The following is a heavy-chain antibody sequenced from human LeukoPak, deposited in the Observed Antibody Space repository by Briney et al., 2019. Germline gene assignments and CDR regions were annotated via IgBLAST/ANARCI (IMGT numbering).Heavy chain of an antibody. Sequence: PSETLSLTCTVSGGSISSSSYYWGWIRQPPGKGLEWIGSIYYSGSTYYNPSLKSRVTISVDTSKNQFSLKLSSVTAADTAVYYCARHCPYCSSTSCYAPFDYWGQGTLVTVSS. V-gene: IGHV4-39*01. CDR2: IYYSGST. D-gene: IGHD2-2*01. CDR1: GGSISSSSYY. J-gene: IGHJ4*02. CDR3: ARHCPYCSSTSCYAPFDY.